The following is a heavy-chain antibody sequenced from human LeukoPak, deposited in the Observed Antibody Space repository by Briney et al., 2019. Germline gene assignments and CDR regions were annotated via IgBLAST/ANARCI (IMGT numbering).Heavy chain of an antibody. CDR3: ARDHEYYYGSGSYYPGGCDY. J-gene: IGHJ4*02. CDR2: INPSGGST. D-gene: IGHD3-10*01. Sequence: GASVKVSCKASGYTFTSYYMHWVRQAPGQGLEWMGIINPSGGSTSYAQKFQGRVTMTRDTSTSTVYMELSSLRSEDTAVHYCARDHEYYYGSGSYYPGGCDYWGQGTLVTVSS. V-gene: IGHV1-46*01. CDR1: GYTFTSYY.